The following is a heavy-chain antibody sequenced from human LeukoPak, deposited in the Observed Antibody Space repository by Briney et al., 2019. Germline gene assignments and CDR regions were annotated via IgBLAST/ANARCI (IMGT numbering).Heavy chain of an antibody. J-gene: IGHJ4*02. CDR1: GYTFTGYY. Sequence: GASVKVSCKASGYTFTGYYMHWVRQAPGQGLEWMGWINPNSGGTNYAQKFQGRVTMTRDTSISTAYMELSRLRSDDTAVYYCARPRGSSGRGDFDYWGQGTLVTVSS. D-gene: IGHD6-19*01. CDR3: ARPRGSSGRGDFDY. V-gene: IGHV1-2*02. CDR2: INPNSGGT.